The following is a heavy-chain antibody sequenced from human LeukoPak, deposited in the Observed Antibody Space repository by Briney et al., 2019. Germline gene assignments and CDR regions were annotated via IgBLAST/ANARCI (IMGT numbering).Heavy chain of an antibody. D-gene: IGHD3-22*01. J-gene: IGHJ2*01. CDR3: ARARSGYPIYWYFDL. CDR1: GFTFSSYA. Sequence: QPGGSLRLSCAASGFTFSSYAMSWVRQAPGKGLEWVSVIYSGGSTYYADSVKGRFTISRDNSKNTLYLQMNSLRAEDTAVYYCARARSGYPIYWYFDLWGRGTLVTVSS. V-gene: IGHV3-53*01. CDR2: IYSGGST.